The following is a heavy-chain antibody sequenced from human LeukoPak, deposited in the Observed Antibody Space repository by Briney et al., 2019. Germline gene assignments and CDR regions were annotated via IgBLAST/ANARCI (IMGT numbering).Heavy chain of an antibody. CDR2: IYTSGST. J-gene: IGHJ4*02. Sequence: SETLSLTCTVSGDSISNYYWSWIRQPAGKGLEWVGRIYTSGSTNYNPSLKSRVTMSVDTSKNQFSLKLSSVTAADTAVYYCARVSLVRGAPDYYFDYWGQGTLVTVSS. D-gene: IGHD3-10*01. V-gene: IGHV4-4*07. CDR3: ARVSLVRGAPDYYFDY. CDR1: GDSISNYY.